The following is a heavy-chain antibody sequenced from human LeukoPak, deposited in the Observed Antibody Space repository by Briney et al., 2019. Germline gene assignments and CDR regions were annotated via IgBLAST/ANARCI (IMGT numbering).Heavy chain of an antibody. CDR1: GGSISSYY. D-gene: IGHD6-13*01. CDR2: IYYSGST. Sequence: SETLSLTCTVSGGSISSYYWSWIRQPPGKGLEWIGYIYYSGSTNYKPSLKSRVTISVDTSKNQFSLKLSSVTAADTAVYYCARAGYSSSWDYYYYYGMDVWGQGTTVTVSS. J-gene: IGHJ6*02. CDR3: ARAGYSSSWDYYYYYGMDV. V-gene: IGHV4-59*01.